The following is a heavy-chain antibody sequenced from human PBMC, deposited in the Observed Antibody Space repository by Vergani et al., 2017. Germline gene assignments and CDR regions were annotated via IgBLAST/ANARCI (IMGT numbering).Heavy chain of an antibody. J-gene: IGHJ5*02. V-gene: IGHV3-9*01. CDR1: GFSFDDYA. Sequence: EVQLVESGGGLVQPCRSLRLSCAASGFSFDDYAMHWVRQAPGKGLEWVSGISWNSGSIGYADAVKGRFTISRDNAKNSLYLQMNSLRAEDTALYYCAGLDYSSSQNPWGQGTLVTVSS. CDR2: ISWNSGSI. CDR3: AGLDYSSSQNP. D-gene: IGHD6-13*01.